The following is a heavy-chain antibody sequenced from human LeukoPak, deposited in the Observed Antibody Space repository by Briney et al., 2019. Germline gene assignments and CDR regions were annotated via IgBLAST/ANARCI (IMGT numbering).Heavy chain of an antibody. CDR1: GGSISSGDYY. D-gene: IGHD3-10*01. CDR3: ASNYGSGSYHYFDY. J-gene: IGHJ4*02. CDR2: IYYSGST. V-gene: IGHV4-30-4*01. Sequence: SETLSLTCTVSGGSISSGDYYWSWIRQPPGEGVEWIGYIYYSGSTYYNPSLKSRVTMSVDTSKNQFSLKMSSVTAADTAVYYCASNYGSGSYHYFDYWGQGTLVTVSS.